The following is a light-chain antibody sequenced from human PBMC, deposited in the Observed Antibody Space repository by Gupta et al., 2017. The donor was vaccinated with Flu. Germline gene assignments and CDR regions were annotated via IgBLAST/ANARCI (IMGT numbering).Light chain of an antibody. Sequence: DVVMTQSPLSLSVAPGELASISCRSSQSLLHSNGYNYLDWYLQKPGQSQQLLIYLGSTRASGVPDRFSGSGSGTDFTLDISSVEAEDVGVYYCRKALEAPGAFGQGTKVE. CDR1: QSLLHSNGYNY. V-gene: IGKV2-28*01. CDR2: LGS. J-gene: IGKJ1*01. CDR3: RKALEAPGA.